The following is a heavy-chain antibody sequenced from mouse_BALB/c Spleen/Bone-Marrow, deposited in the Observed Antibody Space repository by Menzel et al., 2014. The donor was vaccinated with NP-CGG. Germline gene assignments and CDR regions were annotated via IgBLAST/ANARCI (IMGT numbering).Heavy chain of an antibody. CDR1: GFSLTSYG. V-gene: IGHV2-9*02. Sequence: VQLVESGPGLVAPSQSLSITCTVSGFSLTSYGVHWVRQPPGKGLEWLGVICAGGNRNYNLALMSRLSTSKDNSKGQVFLKMNSLQADDTAMNYCDGYQLGHDYFDFWGQGTTLTVSS. J-gene: IGHJ2*01. D-gene: IGHD4-1*02. CDR2: ICAGGNR. CDR3: DGYQLGHDYFDF.